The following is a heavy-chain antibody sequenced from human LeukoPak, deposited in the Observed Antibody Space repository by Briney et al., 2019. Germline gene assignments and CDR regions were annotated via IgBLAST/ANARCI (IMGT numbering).Heavy chain of an antibody. V-gene: IGHV4-59*01. J-gene: IGHJ6*03. CDR2: IYYSGST. D-gene: IGHD3-22*01. Sequence: SETLSLTCTVSGGSISSYYWNWIRQPPGKGLEWIGYIYYSGSTTCNPSLKSRVTMSVDTSNNQFSLKLSSVTAADTAVYYCATIINITMIDNYYMDVWGKGTTVTVSS. CDR1: GGSISSYY. CDR3: ATIINITMIDNYYMDV.